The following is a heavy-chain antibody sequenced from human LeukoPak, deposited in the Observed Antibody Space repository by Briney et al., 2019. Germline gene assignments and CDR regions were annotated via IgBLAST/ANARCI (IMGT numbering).Heavy chain of an antibody. CDR3: ARVFLAYRGGDCYQP. V-gene: IGHV3-11*01. D-gene: IGHD2-21*02. CDR1: GFNFSDYY. Sequence: RAGGSLRLSCAASGFNFSDYYMSWIRQAPGKGLEWVSYISSSGSTIYYADSVKGRITISRDNAKNSLYLQMNSLRAEDTAVYYCARVFLAYRGGDCYQPWGQGTLVTVSP. CDR2: ISSSGSTI. J-gene: IGHJ4*02.